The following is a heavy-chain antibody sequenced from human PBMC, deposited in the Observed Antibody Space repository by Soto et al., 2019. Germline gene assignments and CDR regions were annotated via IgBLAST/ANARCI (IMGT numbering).Heavy chain of an antibody. CDR1: CGSFIGYY. Sequence: SETLSLTCAFYCGSFIGYYWSWIRQPPGKGLEWIGEINHSGSTNYNPSLKSRVTISVDTSKNQFSLKLSSVTAADTAVYYCARGLTMVRGVIGDAFDIWGQGTMVTVSS. D-gene: IGHD3-10*01. J-gene: IGHJ3*02. V-gene: IGHV4-34*01. CDR2: INHSGST. CDR3: ARGLTMVRGVIGDAFDI.